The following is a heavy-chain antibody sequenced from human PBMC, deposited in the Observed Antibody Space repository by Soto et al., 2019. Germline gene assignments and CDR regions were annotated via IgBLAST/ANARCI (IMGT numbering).Heavy chain of an antibody. V-gene: IGHV1-18*01. CDR2: ISAYNGNP. D-gene: IGHD3-10*01. CDR1: GYTFTSYG. Sequence: QVQLVQSGAEVKKPGASVKVSCKASGYTFTSYGISWVRPAPGQGLARMGWISAYNGNPKYAQKLQGRVTMPTDTTASTAYRELRSLRSDDTAAKHCARGSPPVDYWGQGTLVTVSS. CDR3: ARGSPPVDY. J-gene: IGHJ4*02.